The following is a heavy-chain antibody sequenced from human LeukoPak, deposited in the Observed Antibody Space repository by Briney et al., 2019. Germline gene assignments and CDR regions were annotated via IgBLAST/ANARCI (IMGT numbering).Heavy chain of an antibody. Sequence: GGSLRLSCAASGFSFSVYWMHWVRQAPGKGPVWVSRIKTDGSITDYADFVKGRFTISRDNAKNTLYLQMNSLRAEDTAVYYCARQGTYYYDSSGYDNHDYWGQGTLVTVSS. V-gene: IGHV3-74*01. CDR2: IKTDGSIT. J-gene: IGHJ4*02. CDR1: GFSFSVYW. D-gene: IGHD3-22*01. CDR3: ARQGTYYYDSSGYDNHDY.